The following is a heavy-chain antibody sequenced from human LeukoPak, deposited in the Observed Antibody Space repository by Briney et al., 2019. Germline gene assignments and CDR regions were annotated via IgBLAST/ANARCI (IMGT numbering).Heavy chain of an antibody. CDR2: INPNSGGT. D-gene: IGHD2-2*01. V-gene: IGHV1-2*02. Sequence: ASVKVSCKASGYTFTGYYMHWVRQAPGQGLEWMGWINPNSGGTNYAQKFQGRVTMTRDTSISTAYMELSRLRSDDTAVYYCAREAYCSSTSCRLGYSGPDYWGQGTLVTVSS. CDR3: AREAYCSSTSCRLGYSGPDY. CDR1: GYTFTGYY. J-gene: IGHJ4*02.